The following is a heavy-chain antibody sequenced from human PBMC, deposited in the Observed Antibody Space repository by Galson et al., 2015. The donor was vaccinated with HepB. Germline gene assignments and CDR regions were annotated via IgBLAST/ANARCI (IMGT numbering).Heavy chain of an antibody. CDR1: GFTFSDYY. D-gene: IGHD3-3*01. J-gene: IGHJ6*03. V-gene: IGHV3-11*01. CDR3: ARPFWSGYYSYYYYMDV. CDR2: ISSSGSTI. Sequence: SLRLSCAASGFTFSDYYMSWIRQAPGKGLEWVSYISSSGSTIYYADSVKGRFTISRDNAKNSLYLQMNSLRAEDTAVYYCARPFWSGYYSYYYYMDVWGKGTTVTVSS.